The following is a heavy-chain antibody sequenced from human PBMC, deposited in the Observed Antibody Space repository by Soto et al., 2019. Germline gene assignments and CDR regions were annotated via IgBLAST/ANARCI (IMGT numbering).Heavy chain of an antibody. V-gene: IGHV1-46*01. Sequence: QVQLVQSGAEVKKPGASVKASCKASGYTFTSYYIHWVRQAPGQGLEWMGIFNPTGDTASYAQKLQGRVTMTRDTSTGTAYMELGSLRSEDTAVYYCARGGRIVDTGIGYYNYHAMDVWGQGTTVTVS. D-gene: IGHD5-18*01. CDR2: FNPTGDTA. J-gene: IGHJ6*02. CDR1: GYTFTSYY. CDR3: ARGGRIVDTGIGYYNYHAMDV.